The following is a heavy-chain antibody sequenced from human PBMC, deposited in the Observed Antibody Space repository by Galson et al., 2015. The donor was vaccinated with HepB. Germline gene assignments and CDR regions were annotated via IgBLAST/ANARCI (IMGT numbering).Heavy chain of an antibody. CDR2: ISPYSGNT. D-gene: IGHD6-13*01. Sequence: SVKVSCKASGYTFSDYSITWVRQAPGQGLEWMGWISPYSGNTNYAQNFQGRVTMTTDTSTRTVYMEVRSLKFDDTAVYYCARLGTAAGFLDYWGQGTLVTVSS. V-gene: IGHV1-18*04. J-gene: IGHJ4*02. CDR1: GYTFSDYS. CDR3: ARLGTAAGFLDY.